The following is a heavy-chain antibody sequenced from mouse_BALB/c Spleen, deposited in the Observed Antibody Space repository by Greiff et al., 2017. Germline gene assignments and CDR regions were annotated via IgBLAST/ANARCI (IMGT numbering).Heavy chain of an antibody. CDR2: IYPGNSDT. V-gene: IGHV1-5*01. Sequence: VQLQQSGTVLARPGASVKMSCKASGYSFTSYWMHWVKQRPGQGLEWIGAIYPGNSDTSYNQKFKGKAKLTAVTSASTAYMELSSLTNEDSAVYYCTRGKLLRLGFDYWGQGTTLTVSS. D-gene: IGHD1-2*01. J-gene: IGHJ2*01. CDR3: TRGKLLRLGFDY. CDR1: GYSFTSYW.